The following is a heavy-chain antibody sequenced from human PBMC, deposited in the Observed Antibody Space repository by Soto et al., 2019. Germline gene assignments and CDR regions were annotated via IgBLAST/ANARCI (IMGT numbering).Heavy chain of an antibody. CDR3: AKAQWELPAVVYR. J-gene: IGHJ4*02. CDR2: IDATGGYS. V-gene: IGHV3-23*01. CDR1: GFTFSSYA. D-gene: IGHD1-26*01. Sequence: PGGSLSLSCAASGFTFSSYAMNWVRQAPGKGLEWVSTIDATGGYSYYADSVKGRFTISRDNSQNTLYLQMNSLRAEDTAVYYCAKAQWELPAVVYRWGQGTLVTVSS.